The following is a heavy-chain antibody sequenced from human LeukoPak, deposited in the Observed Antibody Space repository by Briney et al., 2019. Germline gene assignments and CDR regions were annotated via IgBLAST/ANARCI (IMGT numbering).Heavy chain of an antibody. D-gene: IGHD3-16*01. CDR2: IIPNVYIR. V-gene: IGHV1-69*04. J-gene: IGHJ4*02. CDR1: GGTFGNYA. CDR3: AREDQGDGPICGDFEF. Sequence: ASVKVSCKASGGTFGNYAVSWVRQAPGQGLEWMGRIIPNVYIRNYEQKFQGRVTITADESTSSVYLELTTLRSDDTAVYYCAREDQGDGPICGDFEFWGQGTLVTVSS.